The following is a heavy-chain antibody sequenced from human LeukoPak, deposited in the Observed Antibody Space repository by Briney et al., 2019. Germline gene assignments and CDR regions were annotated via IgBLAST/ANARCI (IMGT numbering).Heavy chain of an antibody. Sequence: RGESLKISCKGSGYKFNAYWIAWVRQMPGKGLEWMGIIYPVDSDTRYSPSFQGQVTISADKSVSIAYLQWSSLKASDTAMYYCARPNITSYYDSRGYDAFDVWGQGTMVIVSS. V-gene: IGHV5-51*01. CDR2: IYPVDSDT. J-gene: IGHJ3*01. CDR3: ARPNITSYYDSRGYDAFDV. D-gene: IGHD3-22*01. CDR1: GYKFNAYW.